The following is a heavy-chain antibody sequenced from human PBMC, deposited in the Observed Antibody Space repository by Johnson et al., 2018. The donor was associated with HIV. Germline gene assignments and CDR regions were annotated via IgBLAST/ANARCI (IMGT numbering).Heavy chain of an antibody. CDR1: GFTFSFYW. D-gene: IGHD1-1*01. J-gene: IGHJ3*02. Sequence: EVQLVESGGGLVQPGGSLRLSCGASGFTFSFYWMSWVRQAPGKGLEWVANIKQDGREKYYVDSVKGRFTISRDNAKNSLYLQMNSLRAEDTAVYYCATQYNYRQPFDIWGQGTMVTVSS. CDR3: ATQYNYRQPFDI. CDR2: IKQDGREK. V-gene: IGHV3-7*05.